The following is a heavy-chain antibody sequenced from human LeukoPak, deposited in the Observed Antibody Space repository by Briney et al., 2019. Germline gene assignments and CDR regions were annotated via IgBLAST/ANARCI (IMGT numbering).Heavy chain of an antibody. CDR2: INHSGST. Sequence: SETLSLTCAVYGGSFSGYYWSWIRQPPGKGLEWIGEINHSGSTNYNPSLKSRVTISVDTSKNQFSLKLSSVTAADTAVYYCAGRSPRTIMIVVPNNCFDPWGKGTLVTVPS. CDR1: GGSFSGYY. D-gene: IGHD3-22*01. CDR3: AGRSPRTIMIVVPNNCFDP. J-gene: IGHJ5*02. V-gene: IGHV4-34*01.